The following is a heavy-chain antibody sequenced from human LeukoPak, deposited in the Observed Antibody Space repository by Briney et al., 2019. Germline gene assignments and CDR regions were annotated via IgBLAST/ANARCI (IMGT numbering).Heavy chain of an antibody. D-gene: IGHD6-13*01. V-gene: IGHV1-18*01. CDR1: GYAFTSYG. Sequence: ASVKVSCKASGYAFTSYGISWVRQAPGQGLEWMGWISAYNGNTNYAQKLQGRVTMTTDTSTSTAYMELRSMRSDDTAVYYCARLPLYNSSWDLDYWGQGTLVTVSS. CDR2: ISAYNGNT. J-gene: IGHJ4*02. CDR3: ARLPLYNSSWDLDY.